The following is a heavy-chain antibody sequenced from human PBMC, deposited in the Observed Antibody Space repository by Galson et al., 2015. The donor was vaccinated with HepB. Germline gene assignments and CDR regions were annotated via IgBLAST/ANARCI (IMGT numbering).Heavy chain of an antibody. CDR3: AHSRKLGMNFDY. D-gene: IGHD7-27*01. CDR2: IYWNDDK. V-gene: IGHV2-5*01. Sequence: PALVNPTQTLTLTCTFSGFSLSTSGVGVGWIRQPPGKALEWLALIYWNDDKRYSPSLKTRLTITKDTSKNQVVLTMTNMDSVDTGTYYCAHSRKLGMNFDYWGQGTLVTVSS. J-gene: IGHJ4*02. CDR1: GFSLSTSGVG.